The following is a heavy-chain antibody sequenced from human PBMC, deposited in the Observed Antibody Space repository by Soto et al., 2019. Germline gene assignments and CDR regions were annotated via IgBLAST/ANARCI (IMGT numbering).Heavy chain of an antibody. CDR1: GGSSSGYY. J-gene: IGHJ4*02. Sequence: SETLSLTCAVYGGSSSGYYCSWIRQPPGKGLEWIGEINHSGSTNYNPSLKSRVTISVDTSKNQFSLKLSSVTAADTAVYYCARGTKDYCSGGSCKRPFDYWGQGTLVTVSS. CDR2: INHSGST. D-gene: IGHD2-15*01. CDR3: ARGTKDYCSGGSCKRPFDY. V-gene: IGHV4-34*01.